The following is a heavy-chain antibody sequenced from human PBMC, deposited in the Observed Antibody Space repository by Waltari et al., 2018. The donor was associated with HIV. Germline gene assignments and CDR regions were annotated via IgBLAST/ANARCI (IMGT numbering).Heavy chain of an antibody. CDR1: GFTFSSYW. V-gene: IGHV3-74*01. Sequence: EVQLVESGGGLVQPGGSLRLSCAASGFTFSSYWMHWVRQAPGTGLVWVSRMNSDGSSTSYADSVKGRFTISRDNAKNTLYLQMNSLRAEDTAVYYCASGYSSSWRSDYYYYGMDVWGQGTTVTVSS. D-gene: IGHD6-13*01. CDR2: MNSDGSST. J-gene: IGHJ6*02. CDR3: ASGYSSSWRSDYYYYGMDV.